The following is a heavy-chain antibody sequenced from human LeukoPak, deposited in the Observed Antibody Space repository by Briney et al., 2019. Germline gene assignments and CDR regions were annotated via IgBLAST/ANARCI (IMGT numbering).Heavy chain of an antibody. CDR1: GFIFSSYG. CDR2: IRYDGSKK. CDR3: AKDYYGSGSYYNVESPPPCLGD. J-gene: IGHJ4*02. Sequence: PGGSLRLSCAASGFIFSSYGMHWVRQAPGKGLEWAAFIRYDGSKKYYADSVKGRFTISRDNSKNTLYLQMNSLRAEDTAVYYCAKDYYGSGSYYNVESPPPCLGDWGQGTLVTVSS. D-gene: IGHD3-10*01. V-gene: IGHV3-30*02.